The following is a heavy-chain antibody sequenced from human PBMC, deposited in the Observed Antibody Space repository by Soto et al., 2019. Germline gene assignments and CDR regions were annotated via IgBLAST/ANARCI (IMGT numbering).Heavy chain of an antibody. CDR1: GFTFSNAW. CDR3: TTSYIWGSNVAY. D-gene: IGHD3-16*01. V-gene: IGHV3-15*01. Sequence: EVQLVESGGGLVKPGGSLRLSCAASGFTFSNAWMSWVRQAPGKGLEWVGRIKSKTDGGTTDYAAPVKGRFTISRDDSKNTLYLHMNSLKTEDTAVYYCTTSYIWGSNVAYWGQGTLVTVSS. J-gene: IGHJ4*02. CDR2: IKSKTDGGTT.